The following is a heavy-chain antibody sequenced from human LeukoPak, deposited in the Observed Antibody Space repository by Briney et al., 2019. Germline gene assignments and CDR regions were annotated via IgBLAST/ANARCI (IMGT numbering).Heavy chain of an antibody. CDR2: IYSDNT. J-gene: IGHJ4*02. CDR3: AKGFSDANDY. V-gene: IGHV3-53*01. D-gene: IGHD2-21*02. CDR1: GFTVSSNS. Sequence: GGSLRLSCTVSGFTVSSNSMSWVRQAPGKGLEWVSFIYSDNTHYSDSVKGRFTISRDNSKNTLYLQMNSLRAEDTAVYYCAKGFSDANDYWGQGTLVTVSS.